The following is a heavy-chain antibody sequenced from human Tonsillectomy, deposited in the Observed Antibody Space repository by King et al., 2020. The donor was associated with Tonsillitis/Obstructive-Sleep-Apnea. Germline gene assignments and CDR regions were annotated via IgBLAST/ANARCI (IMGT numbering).Heavy chain of an antibody. CDR3: ARFYGFVSTWPPHDY. Sequence: VQLQQWGAGLLKPAETLSLPCTVSGGSFSGYFWSWIRQPPGKGLEWIGEINNRGSTTSTPSLKSRVNLSVDTSKNQFSLKFSSVTAADTGVYYCARFYGFVSTWPPHDYWGQGTLVTVSP. CDR1: GGSFSGYF. J-gene: IGHJ4*02. V-gene: IGHV4-34*01. CDR2: INNRGST. D-gene: IGHD2-2*01.